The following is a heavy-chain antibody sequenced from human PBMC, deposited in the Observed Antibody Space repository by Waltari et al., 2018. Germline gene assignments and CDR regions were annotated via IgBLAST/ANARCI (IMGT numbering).Heavy chain of an antibody. CDR3: AKDGRVIAAYYYFDY. J-gene: IGHJ4*02. CDR2: IWYDGSNK. D-gene: IGHD6-25*01. V-gene: IGHV3-30*18. CDR1: GFTFSSYG. Sequence: QVQLVESGGGVVQPGRSLRLSCAASGFTFSSYGMHWVRQAPGKGLEWVAVIWYDGSNKYYADSVKGRFTISRDNSKNTLYLQMNSLRAEDTAMYYCAKDGRVIAAYYYFDYWGQGTLVIVSS.